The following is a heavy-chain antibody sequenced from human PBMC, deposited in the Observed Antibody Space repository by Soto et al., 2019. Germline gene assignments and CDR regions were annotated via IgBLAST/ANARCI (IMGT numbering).Heavy chain of an antibody. V-gene: IGHV1-69*02. CDR3: ARSGYCSGGSCYSWYFDL. D-gene: IGHD2-15*01. Sequence: QVQLVQSGAEVKKPGSSVKVSCKASGGTFSSYTISWVRQAPGQGLEWMGRIIPILGIANYAQKFQGRVTITADKSTSTAYMELSSLRSEDTAVYYCARSGYCSGGSCYSWYFDLWGRGTLVTVSS. CDR2: IIPILGIA. CDR1: GGTFSSYT. J-gene: IGHJ2*01.